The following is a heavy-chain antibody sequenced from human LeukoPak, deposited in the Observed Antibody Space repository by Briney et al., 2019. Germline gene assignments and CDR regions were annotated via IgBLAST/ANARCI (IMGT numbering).Heavy chain of an antibody. CDR1: GGSISSYY. Sequence: ASETLSLTCTVSGGSISSYYWSWIRQPPGKGLEWIGYIYYSGSTNYNPSLKSRVTISVDTSKNQFSLKLSSVTAADTAVYYCARDPGQWLVGSAFDIWGQGTMVTVSS. V-gene: IGHV4-59*01. CDR3: ARDPGQWLVGSAFDI. CDR2: IYYSGST. D-gene: IGHD6-19*01. J-gene: IGHJ3*02.